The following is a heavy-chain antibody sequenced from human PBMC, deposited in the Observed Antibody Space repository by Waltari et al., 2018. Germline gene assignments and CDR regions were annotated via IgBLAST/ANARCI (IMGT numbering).Heavy chain of an antibody. J-gene: IGHJ6*02. Sequence: QVQLVESGGGVVQPEKSLRLSCAVSGLTFSDHGFHWVRQAPGKGLEWLAVVTYNGSKEYYAESVKGRFSISRDNSENTLYLQIHSLRPEDTAVYYCAALYTGSYYDLDVWGQGTTVTVSS. V-gene: IGHV3-30*03. CDR1: GLTFSDHG. CDR2: VTYNGSKE. D-gene: IGHD1-26*01. CDR3: AALYTGSYYDLDV.